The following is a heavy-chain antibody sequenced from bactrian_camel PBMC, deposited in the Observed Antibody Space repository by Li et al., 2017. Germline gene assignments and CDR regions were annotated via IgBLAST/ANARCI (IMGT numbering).Heavy chain of an antibody. J-gene: IGHJ4*01. CDR1: GYTFSSEC. D-gene: IGHD7*01. CDR2: IDSEGST. Sequence: DVQLVESGGGSVQAGGSLGLSCAVSGYTFSSECMGWVRQAPGKERELVAGIDSEGSTSYADSVKGRFTISEDSANNTLYLQMSSLKPEDSAMYYCAKDLAGGSKGQGTQVTVS. V-gene: IGHV3S10*01.